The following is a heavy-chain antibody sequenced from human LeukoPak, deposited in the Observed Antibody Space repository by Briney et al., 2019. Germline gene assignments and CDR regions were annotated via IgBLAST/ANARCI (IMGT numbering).Heavy chain of an antibody. J-gene: IGHJ3*02. CDR3: ASDYYDSSGSVNDI. CDR1: GGSISSSSYY. D-gene: IGHD3-22*01. Sequence: PSETLSLTCTVSGGSISSSSYYWGWIRQPPGKGLEWIGSIYYSGSTYYNPSPKSRVTISVDTSKNQFSLKLSSVTAADTAVYYCASDYYDSSGSVNDIWGQGTMVTVSS. V-gene: IGHV4-39*01. CDR2: IYYSGST.